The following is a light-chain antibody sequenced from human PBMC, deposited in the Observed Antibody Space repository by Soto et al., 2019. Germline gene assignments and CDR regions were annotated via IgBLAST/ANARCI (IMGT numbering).Light chain of an antibody. CDR3: ATWYESLNGWV. CDR2: STS. J-gene: IGLJ3*02. CDR1: SSNIGNNT. Sequence: QSVLTQAPSASGTPGQRVTISCSGSSSNIGNNTITSYQQLPGTAPKLLVYSTSQRPSGVPDRCSGSKSGTSASLAIRGRQSEDEDDYYCATWYESLNGWVFGGGTKLTVL. V-gene: IGLV1-44*01.